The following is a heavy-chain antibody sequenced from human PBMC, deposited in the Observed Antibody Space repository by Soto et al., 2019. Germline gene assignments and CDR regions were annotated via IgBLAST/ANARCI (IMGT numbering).Heavy chain of an antibody. V-gene: IGHV4-59*01. D-gene: IGHD2-2*01. CDR2: IYYSGST. J-gene: IGHJ5*02. Sequence: PSETLSLTCTVSGGSISSYYWSWIRQPPGKGLEWIGYIYYSGSTNYNPSLKSRVTISVDTSKNQFSLKLSSVTAADTAVYYCARANIVVVPAPKDGRQSTWFDPWGQGTLVTVSS. CDR3: ARANIVVVPAPKDGRQSTWFDP. CDR1: GGSISSYY.